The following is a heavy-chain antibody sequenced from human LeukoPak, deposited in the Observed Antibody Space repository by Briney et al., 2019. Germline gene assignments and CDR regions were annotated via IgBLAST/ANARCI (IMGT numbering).Heavy chain of an antibody. CDR3: ATHCSGTACHRDY. V-gene: IGHV3-30*02. D-gene: IGHD2-2*01. J-gene: IGHJ4*02. Sequence: GGSLRLSCAASGFTFGSSAMHWVRQAPGKGLECVAFIQFDGSYKLYSDSVKGRFTISRDNSKNTLYLEMNSLRPEGTSVYYCATHCSGTACHRDYWGQGTLVTVSS. CDR1: GFTFGSSA. CDR2: IQFDGSYK.